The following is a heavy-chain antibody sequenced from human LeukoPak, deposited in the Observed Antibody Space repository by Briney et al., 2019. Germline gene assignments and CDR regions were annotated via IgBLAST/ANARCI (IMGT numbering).Heavy chain of an antibody. CDR1: GDSISTNTSS. J-gene: IGHJ5*02. V-gene: IGHV6-1*01. CDR3: ARQTDSWYP. CDR2: TFYWSTWRS. D-gene: IGHD3-22*01. Sequence: SQTLSLTCAISGDSISTNTSSWNWIRQSPSRGLEWLGKTFYWSTWRSDYAVSVKSRIIINPDTSKNQFSLQLSSVTPEDTAVYYCARQTDSWYPWGPGTLVTVSS.